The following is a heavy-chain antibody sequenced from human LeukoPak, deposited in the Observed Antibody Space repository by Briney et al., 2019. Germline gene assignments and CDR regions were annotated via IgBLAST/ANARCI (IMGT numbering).Heavy chain of an antibody. Sequence: GGSLRLSCAASVFTLSRHAMNWVRQAPGKGLEWVSYISGSGSSIYYADSVKGRFTISRDNANYSLYLQMNSLRVEDTAVYYCARENFGDYGDAFDIWGQGTMVTVSS. J-gene: IGHJ3*02. CDR2: ISGSGSSI. V-gene: IGHV3-48*03. D-gene: IGHD4-17*01. CDR1: VFTLSRHA. CDR3: ARENFGDYGDAFDI.